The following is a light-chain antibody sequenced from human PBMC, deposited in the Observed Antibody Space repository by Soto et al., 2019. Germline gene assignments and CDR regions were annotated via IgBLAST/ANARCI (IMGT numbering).Light chain of an antibody. CDR2: EVT. CDR1: SSDVGTYNL. CDR3: CSYAGSSYV. V-gene: IGLV2-23*02. Sequence: QSALTQPASVSGSPGQSITLSCTGSSSDVGTYNLVSWYQQHPGEAPKLMIYEVTKRPSGVSNRFSGSKSGNTASLTISGLQAEDEADYYCCSYAGSSYVFGTGTKVT. J-gene: IGLJ1*01.